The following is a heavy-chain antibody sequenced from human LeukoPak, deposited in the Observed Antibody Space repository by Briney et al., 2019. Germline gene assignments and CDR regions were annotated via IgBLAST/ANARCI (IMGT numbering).Heavy chain of an antibody. V-gene: IGHV4-61*08. CDR2: IYYSGST. CDR3: ARASYGDYGPPWYFDL. CDR1: GGSISSGGYY. Sequence: SETLSLTCTVSGGSISSGGYYWSWIRQHLGKGLEWIGYIYYSGSTNYNPSLKSRVTISVDTSKNQFSLKLSSVTAADTAVYYCARASYGDYGPPWYFDLWGRGTLVTVSS. D-gene: IGHD4-17*01. J-gene: IGHJ2*01.